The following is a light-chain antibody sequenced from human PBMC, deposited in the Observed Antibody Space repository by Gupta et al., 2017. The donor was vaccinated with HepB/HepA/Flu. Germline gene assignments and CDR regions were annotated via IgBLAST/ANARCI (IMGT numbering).Light chain of an antibody. J-gene: IGKJ1*01. CDR1: HLILHN. Sequence: DIQMSKHPSSLSESVGDKVTTTCRASHLILHNLNWYKQKPGKAPRLLIYAESSLQSGVPSRFCGSGAGTDFSLPITSRQPEDFAAYYCQHNYSGPPWTFGQGTKVEGK. CDR2: AES. CDR3: QHNYSGPPWT. V-gene: IGKV1-39*01.